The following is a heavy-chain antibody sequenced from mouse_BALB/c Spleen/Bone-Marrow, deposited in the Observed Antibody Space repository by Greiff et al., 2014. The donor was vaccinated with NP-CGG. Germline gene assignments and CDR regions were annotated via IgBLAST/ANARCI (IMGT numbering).Heavy chain of an antibody. CDR1: GYTFTTYW. Sequence: VQLQQSGAELAKPGASGKMSCKASGYTFTTYWMHWVKQRPGQGLEWIGYINPTTGYTEYNQKFKVKSTLTADKSSSTAYMQLGSLASEDSAVYYCAGEDNCVVWFAYWGQGTLVTVSA. CDR3: AGEDNCVVWFAY. V-gene: IGHV1-7*01. CDR2: INPTTGYT. J-gene: IGHJ3*01.